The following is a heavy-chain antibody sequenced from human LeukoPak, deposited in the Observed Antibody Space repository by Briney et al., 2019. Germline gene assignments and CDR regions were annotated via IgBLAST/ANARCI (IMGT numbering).Heavy chain of an antibody. CDR2: INHSGST. Sequence: SEALSLTCAVYGGSFSGYYWSWIRQPPGKGLEWIGEINHSGSTNYNPSLKSRVTISVDTSKNQFPLKLSSVTAADTAVYYCARGLTGTGRGRDYWGQGTLVTVSS. CDR1: GGSFSGYY. V-gene: IGHV4-34*01. J-gene: IGHJ4*02. CDR3: ARGLTGTGRGRDY. D-gene: IGHD1-1*01.